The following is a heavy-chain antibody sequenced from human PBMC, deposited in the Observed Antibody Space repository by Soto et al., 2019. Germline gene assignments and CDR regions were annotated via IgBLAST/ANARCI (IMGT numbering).Heavy chain of an antibody. CDR2: IIPIFGTA. J-gene: IGHJ4*02. D-gene: IGHD5-12*01. CDR1: GGPFSSYA. V-gene: IGHV1-69*13. CDR3: ARDLRGFYFDY. Sequence: SVKGSCKASGGPFSSYAISLVRQAPGQGLEWMGGIIPIFGTANYAQKFQGRVTITADESTSTAYMELSSLRSEDTAVYYCARDLRGFYFDYWGQGTMVTVSS.